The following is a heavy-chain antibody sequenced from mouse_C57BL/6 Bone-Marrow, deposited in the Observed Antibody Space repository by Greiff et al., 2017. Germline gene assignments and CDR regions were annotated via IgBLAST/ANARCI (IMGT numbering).Heavy chain of an antibody. Sequence: QVQLQQSGAELVMPGASVKLSCKASGYTFPSYWMHWVKQRPGPGLVWIGEIDPSDSYTNYNQKFKGKSTLPVDKSSSTAYMQLSSLTSEDSAVYYCAREGIYGSSQYYCDYWGQGTTRTVSS. CDR3: AREGIYGSSQYYCDY. J-gene: IGHJ2*01. D-gene: IGHD1-1*01. CDR2: IDPSDSYT. V-gene: IGHV1-69*01. CDR1: GYTFPSYW.